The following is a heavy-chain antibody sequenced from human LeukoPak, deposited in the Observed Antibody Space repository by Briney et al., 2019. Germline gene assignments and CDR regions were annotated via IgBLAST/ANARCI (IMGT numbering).Heavy chain of an antibody. CDR2: ISGSGGST. V-gene: IGHV3-23*01. J-gene: IGHJ4*02. CDR1: GFTFSSYA. CDR3: SCSVQLWPYYFDY. Sequence: PGGSLRLSCAASGFTFSSYAMSWVRQAPGKGLEWVSAISGSGGSTYYADSVKGRFTISRDNSKNTLYLQMNSLRAEDTAVYYCSCSVQLWPYYFDYWGQGTLVTVSS. D-gene: IGHD5-18*01.